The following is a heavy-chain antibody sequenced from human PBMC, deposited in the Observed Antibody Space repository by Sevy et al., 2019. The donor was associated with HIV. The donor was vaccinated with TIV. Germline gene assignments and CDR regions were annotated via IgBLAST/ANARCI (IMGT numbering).Heavy chain of an antibody. CDR3: ARVDYCSSTSCSEFGY. D-gene: IGHD2-2*01. V-gene: IGHV1-18*04. J-gene: IGHJ4*02. CDR1: GYTFTSYG. Sequence: ASVKVSCKASGYTFTSYGISWVRQAPGQGLEWMGWISAYNGNTNYTQKLQGRVTMTTDTCTSTAYMELRSLRSDDTAVYYCARVDYCSSTSCSEFGYWGQGTLVTVSS. CDR2: ISAYNGNT.